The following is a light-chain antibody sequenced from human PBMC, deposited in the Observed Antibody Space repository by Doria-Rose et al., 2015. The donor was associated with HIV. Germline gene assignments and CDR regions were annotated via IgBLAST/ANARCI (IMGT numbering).Light chain of an antibody. CDR3: GSYTSDSTLI. Sequence: QSITISCTGTSSDIGGFNYVSWYQQHPGKAPKLMISEVSNRPSGVSNRFSGSKSGNTASLTISGLRAEDEADYYCGSYTSDSTLIFGGGTKLTVL. J-gene: IGLJ2*01. CDR1: SSDIGGFNY. V-gene: IGLV2-14*01. CDR2: EVS.